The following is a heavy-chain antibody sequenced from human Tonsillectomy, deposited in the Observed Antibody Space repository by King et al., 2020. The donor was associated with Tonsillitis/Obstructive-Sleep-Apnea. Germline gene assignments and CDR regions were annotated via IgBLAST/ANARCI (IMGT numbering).Heavy chain of an antibody. V-gene: IGHV1-18*01. J-gene: IGHJ5*02. CDR2: ISAYNGNT. D-gene: IGHD1-26*01. Sequence: VQLVESGAEVKKPGASVKVSCKASGYTLTNYGISWVRQAPGQGLEWMGWISAYNGNTNYTQKLQGRVTMTTDTSTSTAYMELRRLRSDDTAVYYCARDRRSYYLHWSDPWGQGTLVTVSS. CDR1: GYTLTNYG. CDR3: ARDRRSYYLHWSDP.